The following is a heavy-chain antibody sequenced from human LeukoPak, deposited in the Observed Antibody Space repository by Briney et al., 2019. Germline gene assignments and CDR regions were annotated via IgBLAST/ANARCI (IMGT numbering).Heavy chain of an antibody. Sequence: SETLSLTCTVSGGSISSGSYYWSWIRQPAGKGLEWIGRIYTSGSTNYNPSLKSRVTISVDTSKNQFSLKLSSATAADTAVYYCARAPLYHDFWSGYQDYWGQGTLVTVSS. J-gene: IGHJ4*02. D-gene: IGHD3-3*01. CDR3: ARAPLYHDFWSGYQDY. CDR2: IYTSGST. V-gene: IGHV4-61*02. CDR1: GGSISSGSYY.